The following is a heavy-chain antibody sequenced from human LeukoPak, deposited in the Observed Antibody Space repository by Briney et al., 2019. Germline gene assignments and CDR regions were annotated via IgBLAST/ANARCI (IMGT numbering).Heavy chain of an antibody. V-gene: IGHV4-59*13. Sequence: SQTLSVACTVSGTSISTYSWSWIRQTRGKGLEWIGYVYASGDYNSGINTYNPSLESRVTITVDTSKNQFALRLTSLTAADTAVYYCARGDQEFDYWGQGTRVTVSS. CDR3: ARGDQEFDY. CDR1: GTSISTYS. J-gene: IGHJ4*02. CDR2: VYASGDYNSGIN.